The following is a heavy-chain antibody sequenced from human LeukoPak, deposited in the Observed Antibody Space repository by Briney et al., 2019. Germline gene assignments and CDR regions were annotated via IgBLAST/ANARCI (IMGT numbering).Heavy chain of an antibody. Sequence: PGGSLRLSCAASGFTFSSYWVQWVRQAPGKGLVWVSRINTDGSSTTYADSVKGRFTISRDNAKNTLYLQMNSLRAEDTAVYYCATQASVGYWGQGTLVTVSS. CDR1: GFTFSSYW. CDR2: INTDGSST. J-gene: IGHJ4*02. V-gene: IGHV3-74*01. D-gene: IGHD1-26*01. CDR3: ATQASVGY.